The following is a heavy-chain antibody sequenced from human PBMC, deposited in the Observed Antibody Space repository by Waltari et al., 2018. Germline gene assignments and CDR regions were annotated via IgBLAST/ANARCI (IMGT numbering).Heavy chain of an antibody. D-gene: IGHD1-1*01. J-gene: IGHJ4*02. V-gene: IGHV1-2*06. CDR3: ATANILGIGTFDY. CDR1: GNTFTEYD. CDR2: INPKSGDS. Sequence: QVHLVQPGAEVKKPGASVMVACKDSGNTFTEYDIHGVRQAPGQGLECMGRINPKSGDSNYTQPFQGRVIMTRDTSINTAYLEVTGLTSDDTAIFYCATANILGIGTFDYWGQGTLVSVSS.